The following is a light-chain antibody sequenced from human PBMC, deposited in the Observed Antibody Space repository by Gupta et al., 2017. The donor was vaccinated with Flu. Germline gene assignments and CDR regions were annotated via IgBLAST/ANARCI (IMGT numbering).Light chain of an antibody. CDR2: GAS. CDR1: RSVSCSY. J-gene: IGKJ1*01. V-gene: IGKV3-20*01. CDR3: QQYGSSPWT. Sequence: EIVLTQSPGPLSLSPGERATLSCRASRSVSCSYLAWYQQKPGQAPRLLIYGASSRATGTPDRFSGSGSGTDFTITISRLEPEDFAVYYCQQYGSSPWTFGQGTKVEIK.